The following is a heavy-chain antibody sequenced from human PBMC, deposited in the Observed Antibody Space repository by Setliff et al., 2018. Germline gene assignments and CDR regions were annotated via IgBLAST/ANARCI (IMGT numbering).Heavy chain of an antibody. CDR3: ARGRNIAARLLDS. Sequence: PSETLSLTCAAYGGAFSDYYWTWIRQPPGKGLEWVGEINHRGSTNYNPSLKSRVTISVDTSKDQFSLKVISMTAADTAVYYCARGRNIAARLLDSWGQGTLVT. CDR1: GGAFSDYY. J-gene: IGHJ4*02. D-gene: IGHD6-6*01. V-gene: IGHV4-34*01. CDR2: INHRGST.